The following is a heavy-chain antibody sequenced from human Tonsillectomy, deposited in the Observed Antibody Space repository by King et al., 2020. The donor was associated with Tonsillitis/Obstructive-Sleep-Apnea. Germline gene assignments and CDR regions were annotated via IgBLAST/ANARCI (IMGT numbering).Heavy chain of an antibody. Sequence: QVQLVQSGAEVKKPGASVKVSCKASGYTFTSYGVSWVRQAPGQGLEWMGWSSAYNGKTNNAQKLQGSVTMTTDTSTRTAYMELRSLRSDDTAVYYCAREEPGILGAFDIWGQGTMVTVSS. CDR2: SSAYNGKT. J-gene: IGHJ3*02. CDR3: AREEPGILGAFDI. CDR1: GYTFTSYG. D-gene: IGHD3-10*01. V-gene: IGHV1-18*01.